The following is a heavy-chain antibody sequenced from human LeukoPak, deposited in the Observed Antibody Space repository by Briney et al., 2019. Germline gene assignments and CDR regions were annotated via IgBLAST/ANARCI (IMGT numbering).Heavy chain of an antibody. CDR2: INTVASYI. CDR1: GLTFSSFS. V-gene: IGHV3-21*06. CDR3: ARLRRNSDKSGFYYYYDY. D-gene: IGHD3-22*01. Sequence: GGSLRLSCAASGLTFSSFSFNWVRQGPGKGLEWVSSINTVASYIYYADSVKGRSTISRDNAKNSLYLQMNSLRAEDTGVYYCARLRRNSDKSGFYYYYDYWGQGTLVTVSS. J-gene: IGHJ4*02.